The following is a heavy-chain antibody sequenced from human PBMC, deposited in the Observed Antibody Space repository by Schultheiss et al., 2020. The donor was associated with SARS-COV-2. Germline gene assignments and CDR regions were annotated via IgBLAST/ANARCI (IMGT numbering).Heavy chain of an antibody. CDR1: GFTFSSYW. V-gene: IGHV3-33*08. D-gene: IGHD6-19*01. Sequence: GESLKISCAASGFTFSSYWMSWVRQAPGKGLEWVAVIWYDGSNKYYADSVKGRFTISRDNSKNTLYLQMNSLRAEDTAVYYCARHSSGPDYWGQGTLVTVAS. J-gene: IGHJ4*02. CDR2: IWYDGSNK. CDR3: ARHSSGPDY.